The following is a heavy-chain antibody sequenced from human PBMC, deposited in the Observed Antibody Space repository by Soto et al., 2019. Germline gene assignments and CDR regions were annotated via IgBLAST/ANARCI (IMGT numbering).Heavy chain of an antibody. CDR2: ISAYNGNT. J-gene: IGHJ6*02. V-gene: IGHV1-18*01. Sequence: ASVNVSCKASGYTFTSYGISWVRQAPGQGLEWMGWISAYNGNTNYAQKLQGRVTMTTDTSTSTAYMELRSLRSDDTAVYYCARGPPHYYDSSGYYSGPYYYYGMDVWGQGTTVTVSS. CDR1: GYTFTSYG. D-gene: IGHD3-22*01. CDR3: ARGPPHYYDSSGYYSGPYYYYGMDV.